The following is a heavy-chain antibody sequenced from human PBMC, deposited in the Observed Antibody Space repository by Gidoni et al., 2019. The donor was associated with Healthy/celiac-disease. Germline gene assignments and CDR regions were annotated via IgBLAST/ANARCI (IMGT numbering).Heavy chain of an antibody. CDR3: ARDQGPLHDYSNYTKLRNYYYYGMDV. Sequence: VHLVESGGGVVQPGRSLRLSCAAAVFTFRRSAIPWGRPAPGKGLEWVAVIAYDGSNKYYADSVKGRFTISRDNSKNTLYLQMNSLRAEDTAVYYCARDQGPLHDYSNYTKLRNYYYYGMDVWGQGTTVTVSS. J-gene: IGHJ6*02. CDR1: VFTFRRSA. CDR2: IAYDGSNK. D-gene: IGHD4-4*01. V-gene: IGHV3-30-3*01.